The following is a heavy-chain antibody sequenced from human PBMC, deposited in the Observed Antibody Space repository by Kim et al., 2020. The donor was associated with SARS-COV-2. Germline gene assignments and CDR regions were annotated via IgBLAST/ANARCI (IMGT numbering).Heavy chain of an antibody. D-gene: IGHD3-22*01. Sequence: ASVKVSCKVSGYTLTELSMHWVRQAPGKGLEWMGGFDPEDGETIYAQKFQGRVTMTEDTSTDTAYMELSSLRSEDTAVYYCATVQPYYDSSGSYNCFDPWGQGTMVTVSS. CDR2: FDPEDGET. CDR1: GYTLTELS. J-gene: IGHJ5*02. CDR3: ATVQPYYDSSGSYNCFDP. V-gene: IGHV1-24*01.